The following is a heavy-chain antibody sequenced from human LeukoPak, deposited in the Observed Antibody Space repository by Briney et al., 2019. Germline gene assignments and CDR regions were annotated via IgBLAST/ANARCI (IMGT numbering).Heavy chain of an antibody. D-gene: IGHD7-27*01. CDR3: ARLYTTGDGGDYFDY. J-gene: IGHJ4*02. Sequence: PSETLSLTCTVSGASISSYYWSWIRQPPGKGLEWIGYIFYSGSTNYNPSLKSRVTISVDTSKTQFSLKLSSVTAADTAVYYCARLYTTGDGGDYFDYWGQGTLVTVSS. V-gene: IGHV4-59*08. CDR1: GASISSYY. CDR2: IFYSGST.